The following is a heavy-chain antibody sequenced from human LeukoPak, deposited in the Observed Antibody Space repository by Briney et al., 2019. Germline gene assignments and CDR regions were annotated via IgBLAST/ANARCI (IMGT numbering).Heavy chain of an antibody. D-gene: IGHD3-10*01. Sequence: SETLSLTCTVSGGSISSGDYYWSWIRQPPGKGLEWIGYIYYSGSTYYNPSLKSRVTISVDTSKNQFSLKLSSVTAADTAVYYCARGYRYYYGSGSYFSWFDPWGQGTLVTVSS. J-gene: IGHJ5*02. V-gene: IGHV4-30-4*02. CDR2: IYYSGST. CDR1: GGSISSGDYY. CDR3: ARGYRYYYGSGSYFSWFDP.